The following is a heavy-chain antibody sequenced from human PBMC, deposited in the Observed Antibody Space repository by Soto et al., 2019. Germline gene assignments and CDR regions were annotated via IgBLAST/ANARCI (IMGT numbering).Heavy chain of an antibody. CDR2: INPSGGST. CDR3: ARDFASGSRINCFDP. V-gene: IGHV1-46*01. J-gene: IGHJ5*02. Sequence: GASVKVSCKASGYIFTNYYIHWVRQAPGQGLEWMGIINPSGGSTSYAQKFQGRVTMTRDKSTSTVYMELSSLRSEDTAVYYCARDFASGSRINCFDPWGQGTLVTVSS. CDR1: GYIFTNYY. D-gene: IGHD3-10*01.